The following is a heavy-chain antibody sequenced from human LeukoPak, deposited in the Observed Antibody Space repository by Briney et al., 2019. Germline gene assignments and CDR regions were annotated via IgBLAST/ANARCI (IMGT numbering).Heavy chain of an antibody. D-gene: IGHD3-16*02. V-gene: IGHV1-69*06. CDR2: IIPIFGTA. Sequence: SVKVSCKASGYTFTSYAISWVRQAPGQGLEWMGGIIPIFGTANYAQRFQGRVTITADKSTSTAYMELSSLRSEDTAVYYCARTMDPYYDYVWGSYPKHVLDPWGQGTLVTVSS. J-gene: IGHJ5*02. CDR1: GYTFTSYA. CDR3: ARTMDPYYDYVWGSYPKHVLDP.